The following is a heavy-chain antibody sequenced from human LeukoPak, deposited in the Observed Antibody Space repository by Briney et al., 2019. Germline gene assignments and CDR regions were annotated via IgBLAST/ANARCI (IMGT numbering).Heavy chain of an antibody. D-gene: IGHD2-2*01. Sequence: SETLSLTCTVSGGSISSSSYYWGWIRQPPGKGLEWIGSIYYSGSTYYNPSPKSRVTISVDTSKNQFSLKLSSVTAADTAVYFCARNGCSSGICKTEWGQGTLVTVSS. CDR1: GGSISSSSYY. V-gene: IGHV4-39*07. CDR2: IYYSGST. J-gene: IGHJ4*02. CDR3: ARNGCSSGICKTE.